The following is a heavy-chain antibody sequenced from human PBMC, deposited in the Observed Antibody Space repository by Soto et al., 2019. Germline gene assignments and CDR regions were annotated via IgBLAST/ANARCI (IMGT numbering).Heavy chain of an antibody. CDR1: GGSISSYY. CDR2: IDYSGST. CDR3: ARGQAVALLYFDY. J-gene: IGHJ4*02. V-gene: IGHV4-59*01. Sequence: QVQLQESGPGLVKPSETLSLTCTVSGGSISSYYWSWIRQTPGKGLEWIGYIDYSGSTNYNPSLKSRVTISVDTSKNQFSLKLSSVTAADTAVYYCARGQAVALLYFDYWGQGTLVTVSS. D-gene: IGHD6-19*01.